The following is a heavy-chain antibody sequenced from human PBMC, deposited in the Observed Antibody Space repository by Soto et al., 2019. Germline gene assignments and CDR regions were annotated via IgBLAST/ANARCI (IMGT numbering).Heavy chain of an antibody. J-gene: IGHJ4*02. D-gene: IGHD4-17*01. CDR2: IYPDDSDA. CDR3: VATTIGAAYFDN. V-gene: IGHV5-51*01. CDR1: GYRFTTYW. Sequence: GASLKISCKASGYRFTTYWIGWVRQMPGKGLEWMGIIYPDDSDARYSPSFQGQVTISVDKSISTAYLHWDSLKASDTAMFYCVATTIGAAYFDNWGQGTMVTVSS.